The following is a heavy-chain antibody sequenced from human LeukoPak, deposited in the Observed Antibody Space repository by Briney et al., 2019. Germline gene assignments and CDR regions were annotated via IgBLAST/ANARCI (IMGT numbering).Heavy chain of an antibody. CDR1: GGSIRSYY. J-gene: IGHJ4*02. CDR3: ASRRAWEPVDY. D-gene: IGHD1-26*01. Sequence: TSETLSLTCTVSGGSIRSYYWSWIRQPPGKGLEWIGEINHSGSTNYNPSLKSRVTISVDTSKNQFSLKLSSVTAADTAVYYCASRRAWEPVDYWGQGTLVTVSS. CDR2: INHSGST. V-gene: IGHV4-34*01.